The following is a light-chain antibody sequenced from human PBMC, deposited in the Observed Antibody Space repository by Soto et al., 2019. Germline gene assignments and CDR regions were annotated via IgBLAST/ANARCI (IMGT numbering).Light chain of an antibody. CDR3: QQYQTLVT. V-gene: IGKV3-20*01. Sequence: EIVLTQSPGTPSLSPGERATLSCGASQSVSSYLAWYQHKPGQAPRLLIYAASSRATGTPDRFSGSGSGTDFTLTISRLEPEDFALYYCQQYQTLVTFGGGTKVEI. CDR2: AAS. CDR1: QSVSSY. J-gene: IGKJ4*01.